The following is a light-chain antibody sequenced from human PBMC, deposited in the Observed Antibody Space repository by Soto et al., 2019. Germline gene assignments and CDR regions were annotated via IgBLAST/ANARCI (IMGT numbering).Light chain of an antibody. J-gene: IGKJ2*01. Sequence: EIVLTQSPAALSVSPGERATLSCRASQSVSSYLGWYQQKPGQAPRLLIYDASNRATGIPARFSGSGSGTDFTLTISSLEPEDFAVYYCQQRSNWPYTFGQGTKLEI. CDR3: QQRSNWPYT. CDR1: QSVSSY. V-gene: IGKV3-11*01. CDR2: DAS.